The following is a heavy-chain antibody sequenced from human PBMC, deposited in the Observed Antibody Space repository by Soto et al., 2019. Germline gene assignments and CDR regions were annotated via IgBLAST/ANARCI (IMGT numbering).Heavy chain of an antibody. J-gene: IGHJ6*02. Sequence: GGSLRLSCAASGFTFGGYSMNWVRQAPGKGLEWVSYIRSTASSSTIYYADSVKGRFTISRDSAKNTLYLQMNSLRAEDTAVYYCTTGVEWLRLDDNYYYYYGMDVWGQGTTVTVSS. CDR3: TTGVEWLRLDDNYYYYYGMDV. D-gene: IGHD5-12*01. V-gene: IGHV3-48*01. CDR2: IRSTASSSTI. CDR1: GFTFGGYS.